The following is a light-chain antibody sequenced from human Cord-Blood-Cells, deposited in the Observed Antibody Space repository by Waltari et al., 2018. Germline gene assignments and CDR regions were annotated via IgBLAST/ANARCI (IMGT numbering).Light chain of an antibody. CDR1: SSDVGGYNY. CDR3: CSYAGSYSSYV. V-gene: IGLV2-11*01. Sequence: QSALTQPRSVSGSPGQSVTISCTGTSSDVGGYNYVFLYQQHPGKAPKLMIYDVSKRPSGVPDRFSGSNSGNTASLTISGLQAEDEADYYCCSYAGSYSSYVFGTGTKVTVL. CDR2: DVS. J-gene: IGLJ1*01.